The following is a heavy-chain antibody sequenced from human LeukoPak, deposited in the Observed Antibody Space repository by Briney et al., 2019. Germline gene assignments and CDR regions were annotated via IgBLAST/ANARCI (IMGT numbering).Heavy chain of an antibody. J-gene: IGHJ5*02. D-gene: IGHD3-10*01. CDR3: ATNSGSSYNWFDP. V-gene: IGHV3-30-3*01. CDR2: ISYDGSNK. Sequence: SGGSLRLSCAAYGFTFSSYTMYWVRQAPGKGLEWVAVISYDGSNKYYADSVKGRFTISRDNSKNTLYLQMNSLRAEDTAVYYCATNSGSSYNWFDPWGQGTLVTVSS. CDR1: GFTFSSYT.